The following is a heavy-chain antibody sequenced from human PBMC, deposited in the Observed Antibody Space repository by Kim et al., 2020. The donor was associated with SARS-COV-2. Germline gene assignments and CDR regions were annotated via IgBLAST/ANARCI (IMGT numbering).Heavy chain of an antibody. D-gene: IGHD3-3*01. CDR3: SRDPRVPFTIFGVVSPQHYYYYGMDV. CDR2: INAGNGNT. J-gene: IGHJ6*02. Sequence: ASVKVSCKASGYTFTSYAMHWVRQAPGQRLEWMGWINAGNGNTKYSQKFQGRVTITRDTSASTAYMELSSLRSEDTAVYYCSRDPRVPFTIFGVVSPQHYYYYGMDVWGQGTTVTVS. V-gene: IGHV1-3*01. CDR1: GYTFTSYA.